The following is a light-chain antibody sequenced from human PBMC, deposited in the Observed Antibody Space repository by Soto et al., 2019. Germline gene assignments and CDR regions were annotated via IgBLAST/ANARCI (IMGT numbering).Light chain of an antibody. J-gene: IGKJ1*01. Sequence: QVTQSPSTLSASVGDRVTITCRASQSISSWLAWYQQKPGKAPKLLIYKASSLESGVPSRFSGSGSGTEFTLTISSLQPDDFATYYCQQYNSFSATFGQGTKVDI. CDR3: QQYNSFSAT. V-gene: IGKV1-5*03. CDR2: KAS. CDR1: QSISSW.